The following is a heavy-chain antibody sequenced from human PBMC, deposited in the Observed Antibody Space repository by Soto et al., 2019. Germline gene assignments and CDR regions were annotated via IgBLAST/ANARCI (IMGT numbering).Heavy chain of an antibody. CDR3: ANSTSVLRLLEWLSFDY. CDR2: ISGSGGST. Sequence: EVQLLESGGGLVQPGGSLRLSCAASVFTFSSYAMSWVRQAPGKGLEWVSAISGSGGSTYYADSVKGRFTISRDNSESTLCLQINSLRAEDTAVYYCANSTSVLRLLEWLSFDYWGQGTLVTVSS. J-gene: IGHJ4*02. V-gene: IGHV3-23*01. CDR1: VFTFSSYA. D-gene: IGHD3-3*01.